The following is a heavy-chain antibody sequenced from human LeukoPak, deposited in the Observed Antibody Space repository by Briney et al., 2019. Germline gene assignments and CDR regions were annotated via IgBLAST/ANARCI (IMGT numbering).Heavy chain of an antibody. CDR2: ISYDGSNK. J-gene: IGHJ5*02. CDR1: GFTFSSYG. V-gene: IGHV3-30*18. CDR3: AKDHSSVSHWFDP. Sequence: PGGSLRLSCAASGFTFSSYGMHWVRQAPGNGLEWVAVISYDGSNKYYADSVKGRFTISRDNSKNTLYLQMNSLRAEDTAVYYCAKDHSSVSHWFDPWGQGTLVTVSS. D-gene: IGHD6-25*01.